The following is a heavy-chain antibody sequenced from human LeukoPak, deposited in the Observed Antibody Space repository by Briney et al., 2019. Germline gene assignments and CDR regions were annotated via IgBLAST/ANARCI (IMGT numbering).Heavy chain of an antibody. Sequence: GGSLRLSCAASGFTFSSYSMNWVRQAPGKGLEWVSSISSSSSYIYYADSVKGRSTISRDNAKNSLYLQMNSLRAEDTAVYYCARDLVVVAATYAFDIWGQGTMVTVSS. V-gene: IGHV3-21*01. CDR3: ARDLVVVAATYAFDI. CDR1: GFTFSSYS. CDR2: ISSSSSYI. D-gene: IGHD2-15*01. J-gene: IGHJ3*02.